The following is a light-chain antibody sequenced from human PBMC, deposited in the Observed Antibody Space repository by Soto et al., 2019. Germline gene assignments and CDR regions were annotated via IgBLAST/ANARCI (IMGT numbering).Light chain of an antibody. CDR3: QHNHSYSGT. V-gene: IGKV1-5*01. CDR1: QGISSW. CDR2: DAS. Sequence: DIQMTQSPSTLSASVGDRVTITCRASQGISSWLAWYQNKPGKAPNLLIYDASSVESGVPSRFGGSGSGTEFTLTFSSLQSGEFATHHLQHNHSYSGTFGQGTKV. J-gene: IGKJ1*01.